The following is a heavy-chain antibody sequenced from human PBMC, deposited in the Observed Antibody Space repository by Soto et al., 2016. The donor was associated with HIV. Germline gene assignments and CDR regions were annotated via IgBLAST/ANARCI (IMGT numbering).Heavy chain of an antibody. CDR2: IWYDGSNK. D-gene: IGHD3-10*01. CDR1: GFTLSSYG. CDR3: ARGPYGSGSFYSIF. Sequence: QVQLVESGGGVVQPGKSLRLSCAASGFTLSSYGMHWVRQAPGKGLEWVAVIWYDGSNKYYADSVKGRFSISRDNSKNTLYLQMNSLRAEDTAVYYCARGPYGSGSFYSIFWGQGTLVTVSS. J-gene: IGHJ4*02. V-gene: IGHV3-33*01.